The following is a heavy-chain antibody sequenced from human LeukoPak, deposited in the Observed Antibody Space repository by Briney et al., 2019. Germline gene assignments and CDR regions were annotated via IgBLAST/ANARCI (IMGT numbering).Heavy chain of an antibody. CDR2: IGGRGDGI. V-gene: IGHV3-48*01. D-gene: IGHD2-15*01. J-gene: IGHJ4*02. Sequence: SGGSLRLSCAASGFTFSDCSMNWVRQAPGKGLEWISYIGGRGDGISYADSVEGRFTVSRDNAKNSLFLQMNRLRGEDTAIYFCAREIPGRIAADCWGQGTLVTVSS. CDR1: GFTFSDCS. CDR3: AREIPGRIAADC.